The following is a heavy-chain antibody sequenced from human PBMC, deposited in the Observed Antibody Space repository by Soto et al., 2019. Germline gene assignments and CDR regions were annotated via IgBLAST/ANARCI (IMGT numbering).Heavy chain of an antibody. D-gene: IGHD1-26*01. Sequence: QVQLQESGPGLVKPSETLSLTCSVSGGSIGTFYWSWIRQSPGKRLEWIAYIHYSGSTNYNPSLKSRVTVSVDTSKNQFSLNLSSVTAADTAVYYCARDRYGGSFGDWFDPWGQGTLVTVSS. CDR3: ARDRYGGSFGDWFDP. CDR1: GGSIGTFY. J-gene: IGHJ5*02. CDR2: IHYSGST. V-gene: IGHV4-59*01.